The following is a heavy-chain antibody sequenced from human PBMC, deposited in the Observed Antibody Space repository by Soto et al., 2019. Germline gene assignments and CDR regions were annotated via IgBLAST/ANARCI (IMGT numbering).Heavy chain of an antibody. CDR3: AREGVNCGGDCYPSASATYYYYYGMDV. J-gene: IGHJ6*02. CDR2: IMPIFGTA. Sequence: SLKVSCKASAGPFSSYAISWVRQAPGQGLEWMGGIMPIFGTANYAQKFQGRVTITADESTSTAYMELSSLRSEDTAVYYCAREGVNCGGDCYPSASATYYYYYGMDVWGQGTTVTVSS. D-gene: IGHD2-21*02. V-gene: IGHV1-69*13. CDR1: AGPFSSYA.